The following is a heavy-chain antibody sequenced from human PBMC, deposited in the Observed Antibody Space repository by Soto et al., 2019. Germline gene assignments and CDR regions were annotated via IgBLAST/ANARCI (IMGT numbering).Heavy chain of an antibody. D-gene: IGHD2-8*01. J-gene: IGHJ6*02. V-gene: IGHV3-23*01. CDR1: GFSVSDYA. Sequence: GSLRLSCASSGFSVSDYAMSWVRQAPGKGLEWVSSISGSGDGTYYGDSVKGRFTLSRDTSQKTLYLQMNNLRGEDTAVYFCTKSRRSVLMVYGFGGMDVWGRGT. CDR2: ISGSGDGT. CDR3: TKSRRSVLMVYGFGGMDV.